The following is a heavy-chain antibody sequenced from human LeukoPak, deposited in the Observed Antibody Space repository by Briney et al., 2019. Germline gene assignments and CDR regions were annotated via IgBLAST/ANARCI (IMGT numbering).Heavy chain of an antibody. D-gene: IGHD4-17*01. J-gene: IGHJ4*02. CDR3: AKARDYGDSDLDY. V-gene: IGHV3-53*01. Sequence: PGGSLRLSCAASGFNVSSNYMSWVRQAPGKGLEWVSVIFTGGSTYYADSVKGRFTISRDNSKNTLFLQMNSLRAEDTAVYYCAKARDYGDSDLDYWGQGTLVTVSS. CDR2: IFTGGST. CDR1: GFNVSSNY.